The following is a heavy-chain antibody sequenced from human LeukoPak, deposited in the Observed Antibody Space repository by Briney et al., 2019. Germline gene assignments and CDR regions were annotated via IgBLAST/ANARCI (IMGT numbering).Heavy chain of an antibody. CDR1: GYTFTSYD. J-gene: IGHJ4*02. V-gene: IGHV1-8*01. CDR2: MNPNSGNT. Sequence: ASVKDSCKASGYTFTSYDINWVRQATGQGLEWMGWMNPNSGNTGYAQKFQGRVTMTRNTSISTAYMELSSLRSEDTAVYYCARGPTYEWLLDYWGQGTLVTVSS. CDR3: ARGPTYEWLLDY. D-gene: IGHD3-3*01.